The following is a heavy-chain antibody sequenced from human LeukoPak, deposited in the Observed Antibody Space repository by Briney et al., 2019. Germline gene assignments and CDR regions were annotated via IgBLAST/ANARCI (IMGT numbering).Heavy chain of an antibody. CDR1: GGSISSSSYY. CDR3: ARLASYYYYGMDV. Sequence: SETLSLTCTVSGGSISSSSYYWGWIRQPPGKGLEWIRSIYYSGSTYYNPSLKSRVTISVDTSKSQFSLKLSSVTAADTAVYYCARLASYYYYGMDVWGQGTTVTVSS. J-gene: IGHJ6*02. V-gene: IGHV4-39*01. CDR2: IYYSGST.